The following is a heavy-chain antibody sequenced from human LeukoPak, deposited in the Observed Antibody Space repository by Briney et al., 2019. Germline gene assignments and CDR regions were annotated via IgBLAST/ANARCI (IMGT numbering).Heavy chain of an antibody. D-gene: IGHD3-22*01. CDR2: IRYDGSNK. Sequence: PGGSLRLSCAASGFTFSSYGMHWVRQAPGKGLEWVAFIRYDGSNKYYADSVKGRFTISRDNSKNTQYLQMNSLRTEDTAVYYCARVPELYDSSGYYFDYWGQGTLVTVSS. J-gene: IGHJ4*02. V-gene: IGHV3-30*02. CDR3: ARVPELYDSSGYYFDY. CDR1: GFTFSSYG.